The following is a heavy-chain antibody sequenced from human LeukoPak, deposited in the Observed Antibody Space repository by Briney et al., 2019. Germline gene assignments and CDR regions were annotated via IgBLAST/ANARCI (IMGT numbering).Heavy chain of an antibody. CDR1: GFTFSSYA. Sequence: TGGSLRLSCAASGFTFSSYAMHWVRQAPGKGLEWVAVISYDGSNKYYADSVKGRFTISRDNSKNTLYLQMNSLRAEDTAVYYCARDRRHITSSSWFCDYWGQGTLVTVSS. J-gene: IGHJ4*02. CDR3: ARDRRHITSSSWFCDY. D-gene: IGHD6-13*01. CDR2: ISYDGSNK. V-gene: IGHV3-30*04.